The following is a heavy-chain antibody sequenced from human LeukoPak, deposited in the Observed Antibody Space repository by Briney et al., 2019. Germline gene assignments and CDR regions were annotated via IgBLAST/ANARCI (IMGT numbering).Heavy chain of an antibody. V-gene: IGHV4-39*07. CDR3: ARAPAYDYVWGSYRHFDY. D-gene: IGHD3-16*02. CDR1: GGSIGSYY. J-gene: IGHJ4*02. CDR2: IYYSGST. Sequence: PSETLSLTCTVSGGSIGSYYWGWIRQPPGKGLEWIGSIYYSGSTYYNPSLKSRVTISVDTSKNQFSLKLSSVTAADTAVYYCARAPAYDYVWGSYRHFDYWGQGTLVTVSS.